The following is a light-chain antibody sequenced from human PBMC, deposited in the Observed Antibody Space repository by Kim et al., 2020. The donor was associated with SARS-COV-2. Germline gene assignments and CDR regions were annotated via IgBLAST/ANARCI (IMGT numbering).Light chain of an antibody. Sequence: PGQKVTISCSGSSSNIGNNYVSWYQQLPGTAPKLLIYDNNKRPSGIPDRFSGSKSGTSATLGITGLQTGDEADYYCGTWDSSLSAGQVFGGGTKLTVL. CDR3: GTWDSSLSAGQV. CDR1: SSNIGNNY. V-gene: IGLV1-51*01. J-gene: IGLJ3*02. CDR2: DNN.